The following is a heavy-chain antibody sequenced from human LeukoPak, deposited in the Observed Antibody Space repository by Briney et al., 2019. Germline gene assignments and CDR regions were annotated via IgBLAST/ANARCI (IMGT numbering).Heavy chain of an antibody. CDR3: ARAAKGYSSSSDWFDP. CDR2: IYTSGST. Sequence: SETQSLTCTVSGGSISSYYWSCIRQPAGKGLEWIGRIYTSGSTNYNPSLKSRVTMSVDTSKNQFSLKLSSVTAADTAVYYCARAAKGYSSSSDWFDPWGQGTLVTVSS. CDR1: GGSISSYY. D-gene: IGHD6-6*01. J-gene: IGHJ5*02. V-gene: IGHV4-4*07.